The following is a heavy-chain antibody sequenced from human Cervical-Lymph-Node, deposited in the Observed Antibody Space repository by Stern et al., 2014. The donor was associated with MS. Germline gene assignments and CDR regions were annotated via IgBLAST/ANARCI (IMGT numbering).Heavy chain of an antibody. J-gene: IGHJ4*02. CDR3: ARGGRGVGLEY. Sequence: VHLVESGRGLVQPGRSLSLSCAASGFSFSTYAMHWVRQAPGTGLERVAFVSYDGTQRNSTDSVKARFTISRDNSKNTLYLHMHSLRDEDTAVYFCARGGRGVGLEYWGQGALVTVSS. D-gene: IGHD3-10*01. CDR2: VSYDGTQR. CDR1: GFSFSTYA. V-gene: IGHV3-30-3*01.